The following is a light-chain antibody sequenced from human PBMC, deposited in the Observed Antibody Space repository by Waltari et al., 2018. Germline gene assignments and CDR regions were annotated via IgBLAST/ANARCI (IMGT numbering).Light chain of an antibody. CDR3: QQYKSYPLT. Sequence: DIQMTQSPSTLSASVGDRVTITCRASQSISSWLAWYQQKPGQAPKLLIYKASSLESGVPSRFSGSGSETEFTLTISSLQPDDFATYYCQQYKSYPLTFGGGTKVEIK. J-gene: IGKJ4*01. CDR2: KAS. V-gene: IGKV1-5*03. CDR1: QSISSW.